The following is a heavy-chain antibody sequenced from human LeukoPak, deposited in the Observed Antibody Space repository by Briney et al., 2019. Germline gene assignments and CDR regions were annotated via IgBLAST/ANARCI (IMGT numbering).Heavy chain of an antibody. CDR1: GGSISSSSYY. CDR2: IYYSGST. D-gene: IGHD6-6*01. V-gene: IGHV4-39*07. CDR3: ARAESIAARPRAFDI. Sequence: SETLSLTCTVSGGSISSSSYYWGWIRQPPGKGLEWIGSIYYSGSTYYNPSLKSRVTISVDTSKNQFSLKLSSVTAADTAVYYCARAESIAARPRAFDIWGQGTMVTVSS. J-gene: IGHJ3*02.